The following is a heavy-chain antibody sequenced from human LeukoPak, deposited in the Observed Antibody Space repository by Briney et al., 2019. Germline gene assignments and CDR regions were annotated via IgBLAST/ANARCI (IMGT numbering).Heavy chain of an antibody. CDR2: IYYSGST. V-gene: IGHV4-59*01. D-gene: IGHD3-9*01. J-gene: IGHJ4*02. Sequence: KSSETLSLTCTVSGGSISSYYWSWIRQPPGKGLEWIGYIYYSGSTNYNPSLKSRVTMSVDTSKNQFSLKLSSVTAADTAVYYCARSRYDILTGLLGHFDYWGQGTLVTVSS. CDR3: ARSRYDILTGLLGHFDY. CDR1: GGSISSYY.